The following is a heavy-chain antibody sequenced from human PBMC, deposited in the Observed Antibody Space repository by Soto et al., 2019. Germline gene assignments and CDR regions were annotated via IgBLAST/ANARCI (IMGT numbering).Heavy chain of an antibody. CDR3: ARINYGSGLGIDY. J-gene: IGHJ4*02. D-gene: IGHD3-10*01. V-gene: IGHV4-39*01. CDR1: GGSISSSSYY. Sequence: SETLSLTCTVSGGSISSSSYYWGWIRQPPGKGLEWIGSIYYSGSTYYNPSLKSRVTISVDTSKNQFSLKLSSVTAADTAVYYCARINYGSGLGIDYWGQGTLVTSPQ. CDR2: IYYSGST.